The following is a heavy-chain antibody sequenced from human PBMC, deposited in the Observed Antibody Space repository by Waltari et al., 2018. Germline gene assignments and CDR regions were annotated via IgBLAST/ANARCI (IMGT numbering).Heavy chain of an antibody. V-gene: IGHV3-21*01. CDR1: GFTFSSYS. D-gene: IGHD2-15*01. J-gene: IGHJ3*02. Sequence: EVQLVESGGGLVKPGGSLRLSCAASGFTFSSYSMNWVRQAPGKGLEWVSSISSSSSYIYYADSVKGLFTISRDNAKNSLYLQMNSLIAEDTAVYYCARSLGGPDAFDIWGQGTMVTVSS. CDR2: ISSSSSYI. CDR3: ARSLGGPDAFDI.